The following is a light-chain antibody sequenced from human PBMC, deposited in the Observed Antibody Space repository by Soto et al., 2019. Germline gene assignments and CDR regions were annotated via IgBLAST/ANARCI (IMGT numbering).Light chain of an antibody. CDR1: SSDIGGYNF. CDR3: NSYRSVSTYV. J-gene: IGLJ1*01. Sequence: QSALTQPASVSGSPGQSITISCTGTSSDIGGYNFVSWYQQHPGKAPKLLIYDVRNRPSGVSNRFSGSKSGNTASLTISGLQAEDEADYYCNSYRSVSTYVFGSGTKRTVL. V-gene: IGLV2-14*01. CDR2: DVR.